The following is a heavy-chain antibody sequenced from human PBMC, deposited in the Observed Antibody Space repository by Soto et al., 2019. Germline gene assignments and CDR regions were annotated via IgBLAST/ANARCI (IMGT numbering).Heavy chain of an antibody. CDR2: IIPIFGTA. J-gene: IGHJ6*02. V-gene: IGHV1-69*01. D-gene: IGHD3-22*01. CDR1: GGTFSSYA. CDR3: ARDYDSSVNPYYYYGMDV. Sequence: QVQLVQSGAEVKKPGSSVKVSCKASGGTFSSYAISWVRQAPGQGLEWMGGIIPIFGTANYAQKFQGRVTITADESTSTAYMELSSLRSEDTAVYYCARDYDSSVNPYYYYGMDVWGQGTTVTVSS.